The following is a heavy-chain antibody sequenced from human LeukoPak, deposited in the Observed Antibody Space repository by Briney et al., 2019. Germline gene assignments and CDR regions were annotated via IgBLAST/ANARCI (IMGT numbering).Heavy chain of an antibody. D-gene: IGHD3-10*01. CDR2: IYYSGST. J-gene: IGHJ4*02. V-gene: IGHV4-59*01. CDR1: GGSISSYY. CDR3: ARAPRYYGSGSYGAYYFDY. Sequence: SETLSLTCTVSGGSISSYYWSWIRQPPGKGLEWIGYIYYSGSTNYNPSLKSRVTISVDTSKNQFSLKLSSVTAADTAVYYCARAPRYYGSGSYGAYYFDYWGQGTLVTVSS.